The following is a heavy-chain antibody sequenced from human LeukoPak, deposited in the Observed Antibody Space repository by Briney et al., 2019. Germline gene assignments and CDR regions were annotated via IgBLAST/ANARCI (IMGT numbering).Heavy chain of an antibody. CDR3: ARDVVYYVAPGWFDP. CDR1: GGSISSYY. V-gene: IGHV4-59*01. CDR2: IYYSGST. J-gene: IGHJ5*02. D-gene: IGHD3-10*02. Sequence: SETLSLTCTVSGGSISSYYWSWIRQPPGKGLEWIGYIYYSGSTNYNPSLKSRVTISVDTSKNQFSLKLSSVTAADTAVYYCARDVVYYVAPGWFDPWGQGTLVTVSS.